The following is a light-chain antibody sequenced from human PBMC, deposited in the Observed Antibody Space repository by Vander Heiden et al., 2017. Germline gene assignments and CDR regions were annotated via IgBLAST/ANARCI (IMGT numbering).Light chain of an antibody. CDR3: QQYGTSPGA. V-gene: IGKV3-20*01. Sequence: TVLTQSPGTLSLSPGARATLSCGASQSVSSSHLASYQQKPGQAPRLVIYVASSRAPGIPDRFSGSGSGTDFTLTISRLEPEDFAVYYCQQYGTSPGAFGGGTKVEIK. CDR2: VAS. CDR1: QSVSSSH. J-gene: IGKJ4*01.